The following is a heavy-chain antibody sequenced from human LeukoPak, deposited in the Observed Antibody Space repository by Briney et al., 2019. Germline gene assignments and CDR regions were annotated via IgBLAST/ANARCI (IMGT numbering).Heavy chain of an antibody. CDR3: ARDRQLWLPDNWFDP. CDR2: IYTSGST. Sequence: SETLSLTCTVSGGSISSYYWSWIRQPAGKGLEWIGRIYTSGSTNYSPSLKSRVTMSVDTSKNQFSLKLSSVTAADTAVYYCARDRQLWLPDNWFDPWGQGTLVTVSS. D-gene: IGHD5-18*01. J-gene: IGHJ5*02. CDR1: GGSISSYY. V-gene: IGHV4-4*07.